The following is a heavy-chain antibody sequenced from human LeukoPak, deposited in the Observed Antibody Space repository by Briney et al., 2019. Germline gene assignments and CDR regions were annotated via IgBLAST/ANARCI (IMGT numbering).Heavy chain of an antibody. CDR2: IYHSGST. V-gene: IGHV4-4*02. CDR1: GGSISSSNW. J-gene: IGHJ5*02. D-gene: IGHD3-10*01. Sequence: SETLSLTCAVSGGSISSSNWRSWVRQPPGKGLEWIGEIYHSGSTNYNPSLKSRVTISVDKSKNRFSLKLSSVTAADTAVYYCAREGVGGSGMLNWFDPWGQGTLVTVSS. CDR3: AREGVGGSGMLNWFDP.